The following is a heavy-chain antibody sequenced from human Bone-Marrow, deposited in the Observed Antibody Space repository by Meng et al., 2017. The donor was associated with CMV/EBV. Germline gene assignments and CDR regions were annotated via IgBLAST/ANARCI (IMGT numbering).Heavy chain of an antibody. Sequence: AASGFTFSRYAMSWVRQAPGKGLEWVSAISGSGGSTYYADSVKGRFTISRDNSKNTLYLQMNSLRAEDTAVYYCAKISSSWYSDFDYWGQGTLVTVSS. CDR1: GFTFSRYA. CDR3: AKISSSWYSDFDY. V-gene: IGHV3-23*01. J-gene: IGHJ4*02. CDR2: ISGSGGST. D-gene: IGHD6-13*01.